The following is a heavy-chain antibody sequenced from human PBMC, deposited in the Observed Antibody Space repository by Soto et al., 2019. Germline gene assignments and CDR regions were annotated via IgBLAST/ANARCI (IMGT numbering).Heavy chain of an antibody. CDR2: ITRDGYNK. D-gene: IGHD6-6*01. CDR1: GFIFKNYA. J-gene: IGHJ4*02. CDR3: TKSSGGSSSVGMDY. V-gene: IGHV3-30*04. Sequence: QVQLVESGGGVVQPGRSLRLSCAVSGFIFKNYALNWVRQAPGKGLEWVASITRDGYNKYYADSVKGRFSISRDNSKKTLSVQMTALRVEDSSVYYCTKSSGGSSSVGMDYWGPGTLVTVSS.